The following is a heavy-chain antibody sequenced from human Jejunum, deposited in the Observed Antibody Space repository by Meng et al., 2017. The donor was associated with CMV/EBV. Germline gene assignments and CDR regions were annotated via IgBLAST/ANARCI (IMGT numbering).Heavy chain of an antibody. CDR2: INSAGSIT. D-gene: IGHD3-16*01. Sequence: VQVVVSGGGLVTPGGSLCPSCAASGFHFRTYWMHWVRQAPGKGLVWVSRINSAGSITTYADSVKGRFTISRDNAKDTLYLQMNGLRADDTAIYFCARGMGDYWGQGSLVTVSS. V-gene: IGHV3-74*03. CDR3: ARGMGDY. CDR1: GFHFRTYW. J-gene: IGHJ4*02.